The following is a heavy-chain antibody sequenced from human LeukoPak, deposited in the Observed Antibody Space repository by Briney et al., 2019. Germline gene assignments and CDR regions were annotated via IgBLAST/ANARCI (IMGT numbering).Heavy chain of an antibody. CDR1: GFTFSSYW. Sequence: GGSLRLSCEASGFTFSSYWMSWVRQAPGKGLEWVANIKTDGSEKYYVDSVKGRFTISRDNAKNSLYLQMNSLRAEDTAVYYCARDYTGYFPWGQGTLVIVSS. CDR3: ARDYTGYFP. V-gene: IGHV3-7*03. J-gene: IGHJ5*02. D-gene: IGHD3-9*01. CDR2: IKTDGSEK.